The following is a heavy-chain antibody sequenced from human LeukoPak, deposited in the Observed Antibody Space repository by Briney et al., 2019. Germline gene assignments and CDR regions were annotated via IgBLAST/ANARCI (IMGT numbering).Heavy chain of an antibody. CDR2: IKQDGSEK. CDR1: GFTFSSYA. D-gene: IGHD1-26*01. Sequence: PGGSLRLSCAASGFTFSSYAMSWVRQAPGKGLEWVANIKQDGSEKYYVDSVKGRFTISRDNAKNSLYLQMNSLRAEDTAVYYCARDLREWELHGHDYWGQGTLVTVSS. V-gene: IGHV3-7*01. CDR3: ARDLREWELHGHDY. J-gene: IGHJ4*02.